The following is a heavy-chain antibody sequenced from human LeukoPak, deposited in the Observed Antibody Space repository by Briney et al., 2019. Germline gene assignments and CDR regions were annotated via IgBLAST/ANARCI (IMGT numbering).Heavy chain of an antibody. J-gene: IGHJ5*02. CDR3: ARNSGNYLGWFDP. CDR2: IHYSGRT. Sequence: SQTLSLTCTVSGGSISSGGYYWSWIRQHPGKGLEWIGTIHYSGRTYYNPSLKSRVTISVDTSKNQFSLKMSSVTAADTAMYYCARNSGNYLGWFDPWGQGTLVTVSS. D-gene: IGHD1-26*01. V-gene: IGHV4-30-2*03. CDR1: GGSISSGGYY.